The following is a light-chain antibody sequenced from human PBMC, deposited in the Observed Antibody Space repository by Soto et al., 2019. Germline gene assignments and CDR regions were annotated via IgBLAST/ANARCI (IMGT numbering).Light chain of an antibody. CDR3: QQRHMWPIT. V-gene: IGKV3-11*01. CDR2: DAY. CDR1: QSFRGL. Sequence: VLTQSRVSLSLSPGERSALSGRASQSFRGLLAWYQQKPGQAPRLLIYDAYNRATGIPPRFSGSGSGTDFTLTISSLEPEDSAVYYCQQRHMWPITFGQGTRLEIK. J-gene: IGKJ5*01.